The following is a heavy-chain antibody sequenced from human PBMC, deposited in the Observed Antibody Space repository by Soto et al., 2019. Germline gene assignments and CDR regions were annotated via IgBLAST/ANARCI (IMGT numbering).Heavy chain of an antibody. Sequence: ASVKDSCKASGYTFTSYGISWVRQAPGQGLEWMGWISAYNGNTNNAQKLQGRATMTTDRSTRTANKNLRSLRSEETDVYYCAIEREYRSSSLIGYWGQGTLVTVSS. CDR3: AIEREYRSSSLIGY. J-gene: IGHJ4*02. CDR1: GYTFTSYG. CDR2: ISAYNGNT. D-gene: IGHD6-6*01. V-gene: IGHV1-18*04.